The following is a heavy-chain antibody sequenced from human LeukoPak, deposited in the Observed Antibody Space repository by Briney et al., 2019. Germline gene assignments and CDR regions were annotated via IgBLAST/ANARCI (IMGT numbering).Heavy chain of an antibody. Sequence: NTSKTLSLTCAVHGGSFSGYYWSWIRQPPGKGLEWIGEINHSGSTNYNPSLKSRVTISVDTSKNQFSLKLSSVTAADTAVYYCERAPRKRIAAAGTVYYGMDVWGQGTTVTVSS. V-gene: IGHV4-34*01. CDR3: ERAPRKRIAAAGTVYYGMDV. CDR2: INHSGST. D-gene: IGHD6-13*01. J-gene: IGHJ6*02. CDR1: GGSFSGYY.